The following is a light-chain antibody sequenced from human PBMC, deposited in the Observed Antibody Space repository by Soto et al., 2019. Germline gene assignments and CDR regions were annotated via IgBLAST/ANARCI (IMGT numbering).Light chain of an antibody. J-gene: IGKJ2*01. CDR2: DAS. CDR1: QSVSSY. Sequence: EIVLTQSPVTLSLSPGERATLSCRASQSVSSYLAWYQQKPGQAPRLLIYDASNRATGIPARFSGSGSGTDFTLTISSLEPEDFAVYYCQQRSHWPPAFGQGTKVEIK. V-gene: IGKV3-11*01. CDR3: QQRSHWPPA.